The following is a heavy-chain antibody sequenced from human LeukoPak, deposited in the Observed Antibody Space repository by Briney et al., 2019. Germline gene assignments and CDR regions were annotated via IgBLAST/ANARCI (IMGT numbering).Heavy chain of an antibody. CDR1: GFTFSSYA. Sequence: GGSLRLSCSASGFTFSSYAMHWVRQASGKGLEWVGRIKSKTDGGTTDYAAPVKGRFTISRDDSKNTLYLQMNSLKTEDTAVYYCTRDNDYDSSGYYCFDSWGQGTLVTVSS. J-gene: IGHJ4*02. CDR3: TRDNDYDSSGYYCFDS. CDR2: IKSKTDGGTT. D-gene: IGHD3-22*01. V-gene: IGHV3-15*01.